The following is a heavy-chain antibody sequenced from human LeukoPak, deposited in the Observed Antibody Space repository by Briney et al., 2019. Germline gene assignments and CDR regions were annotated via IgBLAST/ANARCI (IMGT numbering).Heavy chain of an antibody. V-gene: IGHV4-4*07. CDR1: GGSISSYY. D-gene: IGHD6-19*01. Sequence: PSETLSLTCTVSGGSISSYYWSWIRQPAGKGLEWIGRIYPSGSTNYNPSLKSRVTMSVDTSKNQFSLKLTSVTAADTAVYYCARDSSGGGWYEGYYFDYWGQGTLVTVSS. CDR2: IYPSGST. CDR3: ARDSSGGGWYEGYYFDY. J-gene: IGHJ4*02.